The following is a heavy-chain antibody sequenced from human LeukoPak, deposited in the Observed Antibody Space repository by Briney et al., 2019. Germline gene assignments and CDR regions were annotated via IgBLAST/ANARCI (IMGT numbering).Heavy chain of an antibody. J-gene: IGHJ6*02. D-gene: IGHD3-16*01. V-gene: IGHV4-59*12. CDR2: IYYSGST. Sequence: SETLSLTCSVYGVSFSGYYWSCIRQPPGKGLEWIGYIYYSGSTYYNPSIKSRVTLSVDTPKNQFSLKLSSVPAADTAVYYCARGGGLDVWGQGATVTVSS. CDR3: ARGGGLDV. CDR1: GVSFSGYY.